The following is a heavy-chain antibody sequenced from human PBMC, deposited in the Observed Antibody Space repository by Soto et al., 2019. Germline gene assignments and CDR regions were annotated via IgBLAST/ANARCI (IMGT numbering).Heavy chain of an antibody. Sequence: HVQLQESGPGLVKPSGTLSLTCTVSGYYIKSSHWYRWVRQPPGRGLDWIGEIYYSGGNNLNPSLKSRVTMSLGKFKNETVLNLDSVTDADTAGYYCARAPTLRPAFDCWGQGDRVTVSA. CDR1: GYYIKSSHW. J-gene: IGHJ4*02. CDR3: ARAPTLRPAFDC. D-gene: IGHD2-21*02. V-gene: IGHV4-4*02. CDR2: IYYSGGN.